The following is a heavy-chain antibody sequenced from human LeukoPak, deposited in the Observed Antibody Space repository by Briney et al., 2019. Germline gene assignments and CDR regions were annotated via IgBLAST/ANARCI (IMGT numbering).Heavy chain of an antibody. CDR3: ATHSGTYHKY. V-gene: IGHV3-64*01. CDR1: GFTFSSYV. D-gene: IGHD1-26*01. Sequence: PAGSLRLSCAASGFTFSSYVMHWVRQAPGKGLEYVSAISSNGGSTYYANSVKGRFTISRDNSKNTLYPQMGSLRTEDMAVYYCATHSGTYHKYWGQGTLVTVSS. J-gene: IGHJ4*02. CDR2: ISSNGGST.